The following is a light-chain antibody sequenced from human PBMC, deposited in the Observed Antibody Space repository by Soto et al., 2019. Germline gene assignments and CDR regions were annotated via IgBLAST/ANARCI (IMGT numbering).Light chain of an antibody. CDR1: SSDVGSYNL. J-gene: IGLJ2*01. CDR3: CAYAGSSTFHVV. V-gene: IGLV2-23*03. Sequence: QSALTQPASVSGSPGQSITISCTGTSSDVGSYNLVSWYQQHPGKAPKLMIYEGSKRPSGVSNRFSGSKSGNTAYLTISVLQAEDEADYYCCAYAGSSTFHVVFGGGTKLTVL. CDR2: EGS.